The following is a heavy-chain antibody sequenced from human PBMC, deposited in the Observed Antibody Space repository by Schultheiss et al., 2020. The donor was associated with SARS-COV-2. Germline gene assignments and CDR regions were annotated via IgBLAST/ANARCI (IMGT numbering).Heavy chain of an antibody. V-gene: IGHV3-21*01. CDR2: ISSKSSYI. Sequence: GGSLRLSCAASGFTFSSYGMHWVRQAPGKGLEWVSSISSKSSYIYYADSVKGRFTISRDNAKNTLYLQMNSLRAEDTAVYYCIRDLAGAHDLWGRGTLVTVSS. J-gene: IGHJ2*01. CDR3: IRDLAGAHDL. CDR1: GFTFSSYG.